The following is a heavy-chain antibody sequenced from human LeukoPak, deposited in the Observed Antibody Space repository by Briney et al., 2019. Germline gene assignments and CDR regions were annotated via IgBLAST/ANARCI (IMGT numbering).Heavy chain of an antibody. Sequence: SETLSLTCAVYGGSFSGYYWSWIRQPPGKGLEWIGEINHSGSTNYNPSLKSRVTISVDTSKNQFSLKLSSVTAADTAVYYCARGPYSGSYRRSGGVDYWGQGTLVTVSS. CDR3: ARGPYSGSYRRSGGVDY. V-gene: IGHV4-34*01. CDR1: GGSFSGYY. D-gene: IGHD1-26*01. CDR2: INHSGST. J-gene: IGHJ4*02.